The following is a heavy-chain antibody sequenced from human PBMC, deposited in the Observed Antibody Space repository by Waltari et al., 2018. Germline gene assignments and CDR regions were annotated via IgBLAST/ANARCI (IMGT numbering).Heavy chain of an antibody. CDR1: GFNFGAYW. J-gene: IGHJ5*01. CDR3: ARGSTGYVRVWDS. D-gene: IGHD2-2*01. Sequence: DVQLVGHGGGLVQPGGSLSLACAASGFNFGAYWMTWVRLAPGKGLEWVANIKYDGSATYHAYSVNGRFAISRDNAHNSLYLQMNSVIADDTAIYFCARGSTGYVRVWDSWGQGTMVTVSS. V-gene: IGHV3-7*03. CDR2: IKYDGSAT.